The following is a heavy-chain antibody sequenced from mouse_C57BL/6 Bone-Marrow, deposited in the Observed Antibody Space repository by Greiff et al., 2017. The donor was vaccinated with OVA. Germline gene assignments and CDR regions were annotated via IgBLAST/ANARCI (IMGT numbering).Heavy chain of an antibody. CDR1: GYTFTEYT. Sequence: VHLVESGAELVKPGASVKLSCKASGYTFTEYTIHWVKQRSGQGLEWIGWFYPGSGSIKYNEKFKDKATLTADKSSSTVYMELSRLTSEDSAVYFCARHEGNYGSSYGYFDVWGTGTTVTVSS. CDR3: ARHEGNYGSSYGYFDV. CDR2: FYPGSGSI. D-gene: IGHD1-1*01. J-gene: IGHJ1*03. V-gene: IGHV1-62-2*01.